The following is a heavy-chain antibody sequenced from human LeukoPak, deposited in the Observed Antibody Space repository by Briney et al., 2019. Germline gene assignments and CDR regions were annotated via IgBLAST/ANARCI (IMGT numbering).Heavy chain of an antibody. D-gene: IGHD6-13*01. Sequence: GGSLRLSCEASGFTFSSYYMIWVRQAPGKGLEWVSVISVSGDWTYYADSVKGRFTISRDNSKNTLYLQMNSLRAEDAAVYYCANYRQSITAAGNSREFADYWGQGTLVTVSS. J-gene: IGHJ4*02. V-gene: IGHV3-23*01. CDR2: ISVSGDWT. CDR1: GFTFSSYY. CDR3: ANYRQSITAAGNSREFADY.